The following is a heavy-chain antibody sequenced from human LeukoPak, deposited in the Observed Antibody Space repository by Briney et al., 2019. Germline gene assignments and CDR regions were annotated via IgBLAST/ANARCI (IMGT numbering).Heavy chain of an antibody. D-gene: IGHD2-2*01. Sequence: SVRVSCKASGGTFTIYAISWVRQAPGQGLEWMGGIIPIFGTANYAQKFQGRVTITTDESTSTAYMELSSLRSEDTAVYYCARGAFYCSSTSCQMYWFDPCGQGTLVTVSS. CDR2: IIPIFGTA. CDR3: ARGAFYCSSTSCQMYWFDP. J-gene: IGHJ5*02. CDR1: GGTFTIYA. V-gene: IGHV1-69*05.